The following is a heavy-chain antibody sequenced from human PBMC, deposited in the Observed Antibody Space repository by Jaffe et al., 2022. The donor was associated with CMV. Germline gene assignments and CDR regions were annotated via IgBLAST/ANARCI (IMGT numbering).Heavy chain of an antibody. CDR2: ISYDGSNK. V-gene: IGHV3-30*18. D-gene: IGHD3-3*01. CDR3: AKDLPINYDFWSGYGMDV. Sequence: QVQLVESGGGVVQPGRSLRLSCAASGFTFSSYGMHWVRQAPGKGLEWVAVISYDGSNKYYADSVKGRFTISRDNSKNTLYLQMNSLRAEDTAVYYCAKDLPINYDFWSGYGMDVWGQGTTVTVSS. J-gene: IGHJ6*02. CDR1: GFTFSSYG.